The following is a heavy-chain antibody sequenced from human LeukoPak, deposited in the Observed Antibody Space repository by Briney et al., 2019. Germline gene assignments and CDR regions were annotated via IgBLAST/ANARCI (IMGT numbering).Heavy chain of an antibody. Sequence: ASVKVSCKASGYTFTSYGISWVRQAPGQGLEWMGWISTYNGNTNYALKLQGRVTMTTDTSTSTAYMELRSLRSDDTAVYHCARSYVWGTYRYFDYWGQGTLVTVSS. CDR3: ARSYVWGTYRYFDY. D-gene: IGHD3-16*02. CDR1: GYTFTSYG. V-gene: IGHV1-18*01. J-gene: IGHJ4*02. CDR2: ISTYNGNT.